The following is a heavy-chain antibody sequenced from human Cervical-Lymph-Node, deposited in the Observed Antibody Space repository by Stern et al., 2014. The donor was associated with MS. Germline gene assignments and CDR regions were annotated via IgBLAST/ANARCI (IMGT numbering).Heavy chain of an antibody. CDR1: GYRFTSHW. D-gene: IGHD2-2*03. CDR3: ARPKPGSGYFLSGFDY. Sequence: VQLVQSGAEVKKPGESLRISCKASGYRFTSHWIGWVRQMPGKGLEWLGIIYRVDSDTRFSPSFQGQVAISADSSSNTVYLQWNSLKAADTAMYCCARPKPGSGYFLSGFDYWGQGTPVTVSS. CDR2: IYRVDSDT. V-gene: IGHV5-51*01. J-gene: IGHJ4*02.